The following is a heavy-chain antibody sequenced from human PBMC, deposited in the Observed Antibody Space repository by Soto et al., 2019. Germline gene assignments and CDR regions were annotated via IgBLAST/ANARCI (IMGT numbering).Heavy chain of an antibody. Sequence: VQLQESGPGLVKPSETLSLTCTVSGGSISGYYWSWIRQSPGKGLEWIGYINYSGSTNYNPSLKSRVTISVDTSKNQRSLKLSSVTAADTAVYYCARGSAAGTKSPFDYWGQGTLVTVSS. V-gene: IGHV4-59*01. J-gene: IGHJ4*02. CDR3: ARGSAAGTKSPFDY. D-gene: IGHD6-13*01. CDR2: INYSGST. CDR1: GGSISGYY.